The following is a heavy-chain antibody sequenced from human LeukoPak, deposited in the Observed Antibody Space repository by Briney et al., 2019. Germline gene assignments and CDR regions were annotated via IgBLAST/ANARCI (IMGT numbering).Heavy chain of an antibody. V-gene: IGHV4-34*01. CDR2: INHSRST. CDR1: GGSFSDYF. CDR3: ARAPPPGATAYGVVDY. J-gene: IGHJ4*02. D-gene: IGHD3-16*01. Sequence: KPSETLSLTCAVYGGSFSDYFWSWIRQPPGKGLEWIGEINHSRSTNYNPSLKSRVTISVDTSKNQFSLKLSSVTAADTAVYYCARAPPPGATAYGVVDYWGQGTLVTVSS.